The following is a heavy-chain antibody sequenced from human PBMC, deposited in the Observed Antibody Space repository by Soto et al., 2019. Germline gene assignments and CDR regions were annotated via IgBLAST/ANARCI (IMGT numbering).Heavy chain of an antibody. J-gene: IGHJ4*02. CDR2: INHSGST. CDR1: GGSFSGYY. V-gene: IGHV4-34*01. Sequence: SETLSLTCAVYGGSFSGYYWSWIRQPPGKGLEWIGEINHSGSTNYNPSLKSRVTISVDTSKNQFSLKLSSVTAADTAVYYCRPAYDSSGYYFDYWGQGTLVTVSS. CDR3: RPAYDSSGYYFDY. D-gene: IGHD3-22*01.